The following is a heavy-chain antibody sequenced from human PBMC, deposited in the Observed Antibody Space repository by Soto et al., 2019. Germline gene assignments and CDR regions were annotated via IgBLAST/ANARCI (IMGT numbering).Heavy chain of an antibody. D-gene: IGHD2-15*01. Sequence: GGSLRLSCAASGFTFSSYGMHWVRQAPGKGLEWVAVISYDGSNKYYADSVKGRFTISRDNSKNTLYLQMNSLRAEDTAVYYCAKDGYCSGGSCSRYYGMDVWGQGTTVTVSS. CDR2: ISYDGSNK. CDR3: AKDGYCSGGSCSRYYGMDV. V-gene: IGHV3-30*18. J-gene: IGHJ6*02. CDR1: GFTFSSYG.